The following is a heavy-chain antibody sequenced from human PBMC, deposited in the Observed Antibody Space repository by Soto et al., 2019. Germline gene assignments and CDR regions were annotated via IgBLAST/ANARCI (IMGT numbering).Heavy chain of an antibody. J-gene: IGHJ4*02. V-gene: IGHV5-51*01. CDR1: GYSFTSYW. CDR2: IYPGDSDT. Sequence: GESLKISCKGSGYSFTSYWIGWVRQMPGKGLEWMGIIYPGDSDTRYSPSFQGQVTISADKSISTAYLQWSSLKASDTAMYYCARHSLPFTAMALFDYWGQGTLVTVSS. CDR3: ARHSLPFTAMALFDY. D-gene: IGHD5-18*01.